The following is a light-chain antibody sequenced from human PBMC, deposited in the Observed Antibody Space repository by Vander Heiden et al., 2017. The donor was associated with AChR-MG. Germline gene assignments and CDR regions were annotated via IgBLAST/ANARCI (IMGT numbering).Light chain of an antibody. CDR1: SSDVGGYNS. Sequence: QSALPQPPSPSASAAQSVTTSCTGTSSDVGGYNSVSWYQQHPGKAPKLIIYEVYKRSSRVPDRFSGSKSGNTASLTVSGLQAEDEADYYCSSYAGSNKVVFGGGTKLTVL. J-gene: IGLJ2*01. CDR2: EVY. CDR3: SSYAGSNKVV. V-gene: IGLV2-8*01.